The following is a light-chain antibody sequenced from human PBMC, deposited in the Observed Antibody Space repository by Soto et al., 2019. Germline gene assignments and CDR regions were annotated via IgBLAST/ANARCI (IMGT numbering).Light chain of an antibody. CDR3: QQHINWPLT. CDR1: QNIHNH. Sequence: EKLMSQSPATLSVSPGERVTLSCRASQNIHNHMSWFLQKPGQTPRLLIYDAIIRAADVPARFSGSWSGTEFTLTISSLEPEDFALYYCQQHINWPLTFGGGTKVEIK. CDR2: DAI. J-gene: IGKJ4*01. V-gene: IGKV3-11*01.